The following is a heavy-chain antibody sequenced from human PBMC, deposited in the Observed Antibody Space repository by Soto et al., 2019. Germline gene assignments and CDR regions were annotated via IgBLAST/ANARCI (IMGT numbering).Heavy chain of an antibody. V-gene: IGHV1-69*02. Sequence: ASVKVSCKASGGTFSSYTISWVRQAPGQGLEWMGRIIPILGIANYAQKFQGRVTITADKSTSTAYMELSSLRSEDTAVYYCASHDTYYYDSSGYYLGAFDIWGQGTMVTVSS. CDR2: IIPILGIA. J-gene: IGHJ3*02. D-gene: IGHD3-22*01. CDR1: GGTFSSYT. CDR3: ASHDTYYYDSSGYYLGAFDI.